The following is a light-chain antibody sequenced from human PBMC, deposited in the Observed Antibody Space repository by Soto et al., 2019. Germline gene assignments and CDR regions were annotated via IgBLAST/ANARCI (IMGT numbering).Light chain of an antibody. Sequence: EIVMTQSPATLSVSPGERATLSCTASQSANTGLAWYQQKPGQAPRLLIYAASTRATGIPARFSGGGSGTEFTLTISSLQSEDFAVYHCQQYQSWPITFGQGTRLEIE. CDR1: QSANTG. CDR3: QQYQSWPIT. CDR2: AAS. V-gene: IGKV3-15*01. J-gene: IGKJ5*01.